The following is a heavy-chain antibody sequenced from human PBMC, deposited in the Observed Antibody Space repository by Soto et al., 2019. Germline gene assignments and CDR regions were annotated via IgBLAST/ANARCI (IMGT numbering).Heavy chain of an antibody. CDR2: IYYSGST. CDR3: ARANVDTAMALGY. V-gene: IGHV4-59*01. Sequence: TSETLSLTCTVSGGSISSYYWSWIRQPPGKGLEWIGYIYYSGSTNYNPSLKSRVTISVDTSKNQFSLKLSSVTAADTAVYYCARANVDTAMALGYWGQGTLVTV. J-gene: IGHJ4*02. D-gene: IGHD5-18*01. CDR1: GGSISSYY.